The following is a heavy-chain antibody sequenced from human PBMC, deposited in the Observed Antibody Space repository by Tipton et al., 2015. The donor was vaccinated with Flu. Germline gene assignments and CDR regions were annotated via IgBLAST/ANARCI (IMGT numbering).Heavy chain of an antibody. V-gene: IGHV3-21*01. CDR1: GITLSGHS. J-gene: IGHJ5*02. D-gene: IGHD4-11*01. CDR3: VRDETSVKWGP. CDR2: ISTSSAYI. Sequence: SLRLSCVASGITLSGHSVSWVRQAPGKGLEWVSSISTSSAYIYYADSVKGRFTISRDNAKNSLYLQMNNLRAEDTAVYFCVRDETSVKWGPWGQGTLVTVSS.